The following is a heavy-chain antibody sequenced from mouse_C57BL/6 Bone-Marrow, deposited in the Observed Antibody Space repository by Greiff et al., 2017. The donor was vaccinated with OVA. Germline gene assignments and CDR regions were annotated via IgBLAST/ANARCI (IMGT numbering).Heavy chain of an antibody. CDR2: IYPRSGNT. CDR1: GYTFTSYG. Sequence: VQLKESGAELARPGASVKLSCKASGYTFTSYGISWVKQRTGQGLEWIGEIYPRSGNTYYNEKFKGKATLTADKSSSTAYMELRSLTSEDSAVYFCARSDGSSPWYFDVWGTGTTVTVSS. V-gene: IGHV1-81*01. CDR3: ARSDGSSPWYFDV. D-gene: IGHD1-1*01. J-gene: IGHJ1*03.